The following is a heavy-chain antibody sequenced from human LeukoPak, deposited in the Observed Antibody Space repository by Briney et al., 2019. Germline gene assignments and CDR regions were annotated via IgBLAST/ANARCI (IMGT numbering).Heavy chain of an antibody. CDR3: ATNDILSGYYTFDY. V-gene: IGHV3-30*04. Sequence: GTSLRLSCAASGFTFSDYTMHWVRQAPGKGLEWVAAIPYDGRIKYYGDPAKGRFTISRDNSKNALYLQMNSLRAEDTAVYYCATNDILSGYYTFDYWGQGTLVTVSS. D-gene: IGHD3-9*01. J-gene: IGHJ4*02. CDR1: GFTFSDYT. CDR2: IPYDGRIK.